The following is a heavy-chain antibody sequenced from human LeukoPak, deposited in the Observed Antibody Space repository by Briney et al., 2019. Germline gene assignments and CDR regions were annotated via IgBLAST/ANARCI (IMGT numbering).Heavy chain of an antibody. Sequence: PGGSLRLSCAASGFTFSSYAMHWVRQAPGKGLEWVAVISYDGSNKYYADSVKGRFTISRDNSKNTLYLQMNSLRAEDTAVYYCVISGSYASYYYYYYGMDVWGQGTTVTVSS. D-gene: IGHD1-26*01. V-gene: IGHV3-30-3*01. CDR2: ISYDGSNK. CDR3: VISGSYASYYYYYYGMDV. CDR1: GFTFSSYA. J-gene: IGHJ6*02.